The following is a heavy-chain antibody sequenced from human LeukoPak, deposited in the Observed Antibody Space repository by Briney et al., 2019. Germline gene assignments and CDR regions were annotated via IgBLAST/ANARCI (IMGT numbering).Heavy chain of an antibody. CDR3: AKAFGRAPYVF. CDR1: GFTFSSHT. D-gene: IGHD3-10*01. V-gene: IGHV3-23*01. J-gene: IGHJ4*02. CDR2: ISGSGVNT. Sequence: GGSLRLSCAASGFTFSSHTMGWVRQAPGKGLEWVSGISGSGVNTYYADLVKGRFTISRDNSKNTLYLQMDSLRAEDTALYYCAKAFGRAPYVFWGQGVLVTVSS.